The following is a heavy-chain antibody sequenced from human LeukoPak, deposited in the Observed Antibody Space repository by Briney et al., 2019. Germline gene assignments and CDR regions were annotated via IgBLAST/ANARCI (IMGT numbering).Heavy chain of an antibody. Sequence: GGSLRLSCAASGLTFSSHWMHWVRQAPGKGLVWVSRITNDGSSTTYADSVKGRFTISRDNAKNMLYLQVNSLRAEDTAVYYCARGPNSNWSGLDFWGQGTLLTVSS. CDR3: ARGPNSNWSGLDF. CDR1: GLTFSSHW. V-gene: IGHV3-74*01. J-gene: IGHJ4*02. CDR2: ITNDGSST. D-gene: IGHD6-6*01.